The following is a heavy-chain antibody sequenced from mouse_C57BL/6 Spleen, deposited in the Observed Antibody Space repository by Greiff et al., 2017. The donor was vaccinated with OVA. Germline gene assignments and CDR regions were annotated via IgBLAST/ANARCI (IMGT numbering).Heavy chain of an antibody. V-gene: IGHV14-4*01. CDR1: GFNIKDDY. J-gene: IGHJ2*01. CDR3: TKGLTGTFDY. Sequence: EVKLQESGAELVRPGASVKLSCTASGFNIKDDYMHWVKQRPEQGLEWIGWIDPENGDTEYASKFQGKATITADTSSNTAYLQLSSLTSEDTAVYYCTKGLTGTFDYWGQGTTLTVSS. CDR2: IDPENGDT. D-gene: IGHD4-1*01.